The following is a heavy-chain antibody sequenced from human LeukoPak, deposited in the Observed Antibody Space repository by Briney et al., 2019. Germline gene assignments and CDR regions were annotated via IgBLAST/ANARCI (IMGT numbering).Heavy chain of an antibody. V-gene: IGHV3-33*01. D-gene: IGHD3-9*01. Sequence: GGSLRLPCAASGFIFSSYGMHWVRQAPGKGLEWVAVIWYDGSNKYYADSVKGRFTISRDNSKNTLYLQVNSLRAEDTAVYYCASLGGHYDILTGSRSYDYWGQGTLVTVSS. CDR3: ASLGGHYDILTGSRSYDY. CDR2: IWYDGSNK. J-gene: IGHJ4*02. CDR1: GFIFSSYG.